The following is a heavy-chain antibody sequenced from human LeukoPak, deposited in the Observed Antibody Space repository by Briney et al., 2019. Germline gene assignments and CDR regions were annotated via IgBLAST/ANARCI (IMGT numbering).Heavy chain of an antibody. J-gene: IGHJ4*02. D-gene: IGHD4-17*01. V-gene: IGHV3-66*01. Sequence: PGGSLRLSCAASGFTVSSNYMSWVRQAPGKGLEWVSVIYSGGSTYYADSVKGRFTISRDNSKNTLYLQMNSLRAEDTAVYYCARDRAYGDYDVAYWGQGTLVTVSS. CDR2: IYSGGST. CDR1: GFTVSSNY. CDR3: ARDRAYGDYDVAY.